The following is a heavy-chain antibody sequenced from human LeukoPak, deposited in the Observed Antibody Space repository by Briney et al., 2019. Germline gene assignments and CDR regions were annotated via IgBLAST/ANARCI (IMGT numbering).Heavy chain of an antibody. J-gene: IGHJ4*02. CDR2: IYTSGST. V-gene: IGHV4-4*07. CDR3: AYGYSSGWYLD. Sequence: SETLSLTCTVSGGSISSYYWSWIRQPAGKGLEWTGRIYTSGSTNYNPSLKSRVTMSVDTSKNQFSLKLSSVTAADTAVYYCAYGYSSGWYLDWGQGTLVTVSS. CDR1: GGSISSYY. D-gene: IGHD6-19*01.